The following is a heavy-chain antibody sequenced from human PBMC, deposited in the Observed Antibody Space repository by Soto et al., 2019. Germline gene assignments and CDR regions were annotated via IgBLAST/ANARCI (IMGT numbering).Heavy chain of an antibody. CDR3: ARGGVSYSSGRDNWFDP. D-gene: IGHD6-19*01. CDR2: IYHSGTT. Sequence: QVQLQESGPGLVKPSGTLSLTCAVSGGSISSGHWWSWVRQSPGKGLEWIGEIYHSGTTNYNPPLKSRFTISVDKSKNQFSLKLSSVTAADTAIYYCARGGVSYSSGRDNWFDPWGQGTLVTVSS. J-gene: IGHJ5*02. CDR1: GGSISSGHW. V-gene: IGHV4-4*02.